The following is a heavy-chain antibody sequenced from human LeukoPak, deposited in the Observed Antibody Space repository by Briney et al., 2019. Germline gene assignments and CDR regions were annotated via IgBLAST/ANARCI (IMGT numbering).Heavy chain of an antibody. V-gene: IGHV3-15*01. J-gene: IGHJ3*01. Sequence: GGSLRLSCAASGFTFSNAWMSWVRQAPGKGLEWVGRIKSKTDGGTTDYAAPVKGRFTISRDDSKNTLYLQMNSLKTEDTAVYYCTTYYYDSSGYTVSPRWGQGTMVTVSS. CDR3: TTYYYDSSGYTVSPR. D-gene: IGHD3-22*01. CDR2: IKSKTDGGTT. CDR1: GFTFSNAW.